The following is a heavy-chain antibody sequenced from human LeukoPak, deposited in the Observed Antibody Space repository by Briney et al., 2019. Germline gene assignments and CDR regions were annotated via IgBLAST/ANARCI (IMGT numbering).Heavy chain of an antibody. D-gene: IGHD3-22*01. Sequence: GGSLRPSCAASGLTFSSYGMHWVRQAPGKGLERVAFIRYDGSNKYYADSVKGRFTISRDNSKNTLYLQMNSLRAEDTAVYYCAKDFYDSSGYYYVQTYYFDYWGQGTLVTVSS. J-gene: IGHJ4*02. CDR2: IRYDGSNK. CDR1: GLTFSSYG. V-gene: IGHV3-30*02. CDR3: AKDFYDSSGYYYVQTYYFDY.